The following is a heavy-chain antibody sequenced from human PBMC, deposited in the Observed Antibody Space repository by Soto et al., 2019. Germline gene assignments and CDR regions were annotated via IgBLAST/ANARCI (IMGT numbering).Heavy chain of an antibody. CDR2: ITDSGTGA. CDR1: GFTFSSCV. Sequence: EVHLLESGGGLVHPGESLRLSCGASGFTFSSCVMTWVRQAPGKGLEWVSCITDSGTGAYYANSVKGRFTISRDNSKNTMYLQMNNLRAKDTGVYYCAKGLINGRWYAEGWGQGTLVTVSS. J-gene: IGHJ4*02. CDR3: AKGLINGRWYAEG. D-gene: IGHD2-15*01. V-gene: IGHV3-23*01.